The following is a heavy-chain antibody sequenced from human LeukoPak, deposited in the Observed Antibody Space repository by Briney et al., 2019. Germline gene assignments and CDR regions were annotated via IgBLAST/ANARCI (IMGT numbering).Heavy chain of an antibody. CDR2: ISGSGGST. V-gene: IGHV3-23*01. D-gene: IGHD3-10*01. CDR1: GFTFSSCW. J-gene: IGHJ5*02. CDR3: AKATTYYYGSGSPNWFDP. Sequence: GGSLRLSCAASGFTFSSCWMSWVRQAPGKGLEWVSAISGSGGSTYYADSVKGRFTISRDNSKNTLYLQMNSLRAEDTAVYYCAKATTYYYGSGSPNWFDPWGQGTLVTVSS.